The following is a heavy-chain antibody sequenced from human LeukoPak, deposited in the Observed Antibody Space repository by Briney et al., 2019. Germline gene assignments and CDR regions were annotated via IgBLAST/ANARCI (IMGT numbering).Heavy chain of an antibody. CDR3: ASIGRIVVVIPDAFDI. CDR1: GFTFSNYA. J-gene: IGHJ3*02. V-gene: IGHV3-23*01. D-gene: IGHD3-22*01. Sequence: GGSLRLSCAASGFTFSNYAMSWVRQAPGKGLEWVSAISGSGGSTYYADSVKGRFTISRDNSKNTLYLQMNSLRAEDTAVYYCASIGRIVVVIPDAFDIWGQGTMVTVSS. CDR2: ISGSGGST.